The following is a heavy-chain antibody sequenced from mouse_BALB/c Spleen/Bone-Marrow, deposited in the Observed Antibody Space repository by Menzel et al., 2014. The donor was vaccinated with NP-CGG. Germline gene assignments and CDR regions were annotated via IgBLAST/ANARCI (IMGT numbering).Heavy chain of an antibody. V-gene: IGHV7-3*02. CDR3: ARDMGGLLFDY. J-gene: IGHJ2*01. D-gene: IGHD2-3*01. Sequence: EVKVVESGGGLVQPGGSLRLSCATSGFTFTDYYMNWVRQPPGKALEWLGLIRNKAYSYTTEYGASVKGRFTISRDNSQSILYLQMNTLRAEDSATYYCARDMGGLLFDYWGQGTTLTVSS. CDR2: IRNKAYSYTT. CDR1: GFTFTDYY.